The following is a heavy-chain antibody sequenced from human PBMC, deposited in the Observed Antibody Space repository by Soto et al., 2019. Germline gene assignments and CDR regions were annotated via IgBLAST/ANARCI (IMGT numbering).Heavy chain of an antibody. D-gene: IGHD6-13*01. V-gene: IGHV1-46*01. CDR2: INPLPTSGST. CDR1: GYIFTNYY. CDR3: ARDLAAAAY. Sequence: QVQLVQSGAEVKKPGASVKVSSKASGYIFTNYYIHWVRQDPGQGLEWMAIINPLPTSGSTNYAQKFQGRVTVTRDTSTSTVYLELSSLRSDDTAVYYCARDLAAAAYWGQGTLVTVSS. J-gene: IGHJ4*02.